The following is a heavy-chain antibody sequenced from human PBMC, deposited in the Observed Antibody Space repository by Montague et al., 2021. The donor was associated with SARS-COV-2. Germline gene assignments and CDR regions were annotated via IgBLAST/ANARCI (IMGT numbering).Heavy chain of an antibody. D-gene: IGHD6-13*01. CDR1: GGSISSSSYY. Sequence: SETLSLTCTVSGGSISSSSYYWCWIRQPPGKGLELIGSIYYSGSTYYNPSLKSRVTISVDTSKNQFSLKLSSVTAADTAVYYCARVGRQQLVRLSGMDVWGQGTTVTVSS. J-gene: IGHJ6*02. CDR2: IYYSGST. CDR3: ARVGRQQLVRLSGMDV. V-gene: IGHV4-39*07.